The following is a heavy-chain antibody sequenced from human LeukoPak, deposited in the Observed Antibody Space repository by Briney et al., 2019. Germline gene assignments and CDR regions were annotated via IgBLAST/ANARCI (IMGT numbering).Heavy chain of an antibody. Sequence: PGGSLRLSCAASGFIFSSYWMTWVRRAPRKGLEWVATIRYDGDEKFYVDSVTGRFTISRDNAKNSLFLQMNSLAAEDTAVYYCVRESFSRGDFNWGQGTLVSVSS. CDR2: IRYDGDEK. J-gene: IGHJ4*02. CDR1: GFIFSSYW. D-gene: IGHD7-27*01. CDR3: VRESFSRGDFN. V-gene: IGHV3-7*01.